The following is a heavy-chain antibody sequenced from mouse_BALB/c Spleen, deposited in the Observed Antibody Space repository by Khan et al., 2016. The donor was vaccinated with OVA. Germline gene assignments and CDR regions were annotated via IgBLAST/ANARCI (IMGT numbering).Heavy chain of an antibody. Sequence: QVRLQQSGAELAKPGASVKMSCKASGYTFINYWILWVKQRPGQGLEWIGYINPSTGYTEYNQNFKDKATLTADKSSSTAYMQLSSLTSEDSAVDYCARSGLRWDFDYWGQGTTLTVSS. CDR3: ARSGLRWDFDY. J-gene: IGHJ2*01. CDR2: INPSTGYT. CDR1: GYTFINYW. V-gene: IGHV1-7*01. D-gene: IGHD1-1*01.